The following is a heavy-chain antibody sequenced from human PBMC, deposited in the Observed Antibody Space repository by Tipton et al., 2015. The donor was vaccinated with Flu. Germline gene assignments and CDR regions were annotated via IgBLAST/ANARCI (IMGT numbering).Heavy chain of an antibody. D-gene: IGHD1-26*01. V-gene: IGHV1-2*02. CDR1: GYTFTGYY. Sequence: QLVQSGAEVKKPGASVKVSCKASGYTFTGYYMHWVRQAPGQGLEWMGWINPNSGGTNYAQKFQGRVTMTRDTSISTAYMELSRLRSDDTAVYYCARTLATGYYYYGMDVWGQGTTVTVSS. CDR2: INPNSGGT. CDR3: ARTLATGYYYYGMDV. J-gene: IGHJ6*02.